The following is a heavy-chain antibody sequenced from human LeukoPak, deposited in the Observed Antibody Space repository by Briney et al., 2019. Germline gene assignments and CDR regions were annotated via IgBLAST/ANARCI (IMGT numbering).Heavy chain of an antibody. Sequence: GGSLRLSCAASGFTFSDYYMTWIRQTPGKGLEWVSAISGSGGSTYYADSVKGRFTISRDNSKNTLYLQMSSLRAEDTAVYYCAKEGGGYDYVWGSYRPNPFDYWGQGTLVTVSS. D-gene: IGHD3-16*02. CDR3: AKEGGGYDYVWGSYRPNPFDY. CDR2: ISGSGGST. CDR1: GFTFSDYY. J-gene: IGHJ4*02. V-gene: IGHV3-23*01.